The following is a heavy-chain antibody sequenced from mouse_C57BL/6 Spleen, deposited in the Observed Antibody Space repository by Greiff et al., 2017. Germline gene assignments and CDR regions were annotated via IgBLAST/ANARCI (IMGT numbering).Heavy chain of an antibody. CDR2: LRSKSNNYDT. Sequence: VPLVESGGGLVQPKGSLKLSCAASGFSFNTYAMNWFRQAPGKGLEWVARLRSKSNNYDTYYADSVKVRFNISRDGSESMLYLQMNNLKTEDTAMEYCVAGVVHFDYWGQGTTLTVSS. J-gene: IGHJ2*01. CDR3: VAGVVHFDY. D-gene: IGHD1-1*01. V-gene: IGHV10-1*01. CDR1: GFSFNTYA.